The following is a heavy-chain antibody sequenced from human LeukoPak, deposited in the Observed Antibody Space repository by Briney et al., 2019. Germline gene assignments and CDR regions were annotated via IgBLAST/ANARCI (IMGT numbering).Heavy chain of an antibody. D-gene: IGHD2-2*02. Sequence: GASVKVSCKASGYTFTGYYMHWVRQAPGQGLEWMGWINPNRGGTNYAQKFQGRVTMTRDTSISTAYMELSRLRSDDTAVYYCARGGIARYCSSTSCYTGNDYWGQGTLVTVSS. J-gene: IGHJ4*02. CDR2: INPNRGGT. CDR3: ARGGIARYCSSTSCYTGNDY. V-gene: IGHV1-2*02. CDR1: GYTFTGYY.